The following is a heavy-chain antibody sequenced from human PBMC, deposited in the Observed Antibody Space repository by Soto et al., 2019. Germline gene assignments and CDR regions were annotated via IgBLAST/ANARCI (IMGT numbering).Heavy chain of an antibody. Sequence: EVQLVESGGGLVQPGGSLRLSCAASGFTFSSYWMSWVRQAPGKGLEWVANIQQDGSEKYYVDSVKGRFTISRDNVKNSLYLQMTSLRAEDTAVYYCARDLKVAVANYYYMDVWGKGTTVTVSS. V-gene: IGHV3-7*01. CDR2: IQQDGSEK. D-gene: IGHD6-19*01. J-gene: IGHJ6*03. CDR3: ARDLKVAVANYYYMDV. CDR1: GFTFSSYW.